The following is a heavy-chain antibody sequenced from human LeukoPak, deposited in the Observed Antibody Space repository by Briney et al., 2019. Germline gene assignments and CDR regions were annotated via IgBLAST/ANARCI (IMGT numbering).Heavy chain of an antibody. CDR3: AKVGDFSGSFYYFDY. CDR2: ISGSGGST. CDR1: GFTFSSYA. J-gene: IGHJ4*02. D-gene: IGHD1-26*01. Sequence: GASLRLSCAASGFTFSSYAMSWVRQAPGKGLEWVSAISGSGGSTYYEDSVKGRFTISRDNSKNTLYLQMNSLRAEDTAVYYCAKVGDFSGSFYYFDYWGQGTLVTVSS. V-gene: IGHV3-23*01.